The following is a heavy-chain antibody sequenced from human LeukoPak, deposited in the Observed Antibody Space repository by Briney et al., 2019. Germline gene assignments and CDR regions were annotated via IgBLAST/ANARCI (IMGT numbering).Heavy chain of an antibody. V-gene: IGHV3-7*05. Sequence: GGSLRLSCAASGFTFSSYWMSWVRQAPGKGLEWVANIKQDGSEKYYVDSVKGRFTISRDNAKNSLYLQMNSLRAEDTVVYYCARSGEVWPPFYWGQGTLVTVSS. CDR1: GFTFSSYW. CDR2: IKQDGSEK. CDR3: ARSGEVWPPFY. J-gene: IGHJ4*02. D-gene: IGHD2-15*01.